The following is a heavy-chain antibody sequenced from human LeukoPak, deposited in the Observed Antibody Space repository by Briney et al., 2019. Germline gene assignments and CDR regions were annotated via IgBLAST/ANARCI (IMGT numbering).Heavy chain of an antibody. V-gene: IGHV4-4*07. CDR3: ARFSSIAAAFDY. Sequence: SETLSLTCTVSGGSISNYYWSWIRQPAGKGLEWIGRIYTSGTTHYNPSLKSRVTMSVDTSKNQFSLNLSSVTAADTAMYYCARFSSIAAAFDYWGLGTLVTVSS. CDR1: GGSISNYY. D-gene: IGHD6-13*01. J-gene: IGHJ4*02. CDR2: IYTSGTT.